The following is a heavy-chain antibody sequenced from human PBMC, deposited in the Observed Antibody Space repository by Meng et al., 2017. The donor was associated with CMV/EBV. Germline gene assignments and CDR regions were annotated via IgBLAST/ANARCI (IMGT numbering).Heavy chain of an antibody. CDR2: ISSSSSTI. V-gene: IGHV3-48*04. CDR1: GFTFSSYW. Sequence: GGSLRLSCAASGFTFSSYWMSWVRQAPGKGLEWVSYISSSSSTIYYADSVKGRFTISRDNAKNSLYLQMNSLRAEDTAVYYCARGVRITMIVVVSHDYWGQGTLVTVSS. J-gene: IGHJ4*02. D-gene: IGHD3-22*01. CDR3: ARGVRITMIVVVSHDY.